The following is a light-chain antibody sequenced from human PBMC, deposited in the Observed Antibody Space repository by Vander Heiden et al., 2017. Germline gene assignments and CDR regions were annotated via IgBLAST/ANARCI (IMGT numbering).Light chain of an antibody. CDR1: PSVSRSY. CDR3: QQYGSSPMYT. J-gene: IGKJ2*01. Sequence: LVLTQSPGTLSLSPGERATLSCRASPSVSRSYLAWYEQKPGQAPMLLIYGASSRATGIPDRFSGSGSVTDFTLTISRLEPEDFAVYYCQQYGSSPMYTLGQGTKLEIK. V-gene: IGKV3-20*01. CDR2: GAS.